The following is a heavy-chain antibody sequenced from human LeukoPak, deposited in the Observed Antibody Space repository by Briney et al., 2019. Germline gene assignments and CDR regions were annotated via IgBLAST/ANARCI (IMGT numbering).Heavy chain of an antibody. CDR1: GYTFTGYY. J-gene: IGHJ4*02. Sequence: ASVKVSCKTSGYTFTGYYIHWVRQAPGQGLEWMGWINPNSAATNYAQKFQGRVTMTRDTSISTVFMELSNLRSDDTSVYYCARDGRVRAVTDWGQGTLVTVSS. CDR2: INPNSAAT. D-gene: IGHD6-19*01. V-gene: IGHV1-2*02. CDR3: ARDGRVRAVTD.